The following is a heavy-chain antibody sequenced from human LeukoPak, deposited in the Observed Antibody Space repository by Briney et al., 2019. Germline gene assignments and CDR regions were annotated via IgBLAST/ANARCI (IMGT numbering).Heavy chain of an antibody. J-gene: IGHJ6*02. V-gene: IGHV3-30*18. CDR2: ISYDGSNK. D-gene: IGHD3-3*01. CDR1: GFTFSSYG. Sequence: GGSLRLSCAASGFTFSSYGMHWVRQAPGKGLEWVAVISYDGSNKYYADSVKGRFTISRDNSKNTLYLQMNSLRAEDTAVYYCAKDRLRITIFGVVSDRYGMDVWGQGTTVTVSS. CDR3: AKDRLRITIFGVVSDRYGMDV.